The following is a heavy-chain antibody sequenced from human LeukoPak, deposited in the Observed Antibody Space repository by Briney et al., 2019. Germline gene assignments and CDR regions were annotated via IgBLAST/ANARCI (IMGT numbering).Heavy chain of an antibody. CDR1: GFTFDDYT. D-gene: IGHD3-3*01. J-gene: IGHJ4*02. CDR3: AKDMDDFWSGGLDY. V-gene: IGHV3-9*01. Sequence: GGSLRLSCAASGFTFDDYTMHWVRQAPGKGLEWVSGISWNSGSIGYADSVKGRFTISRDNAKNSLYLQMNSLRAEDTALYYCAKDMDDFWSGGLDYWGQGTLATVSS. CDR2: ISWNSGSI.